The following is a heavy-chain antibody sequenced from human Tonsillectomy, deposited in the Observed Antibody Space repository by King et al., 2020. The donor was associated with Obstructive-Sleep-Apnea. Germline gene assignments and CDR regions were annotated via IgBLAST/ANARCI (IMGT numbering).Heavy chain of an antibody. CDR1: GFSFGDYA. D-gene: IGHD4-17*01. CDR2: ISWNSNSI. V-gene: IGHV3-9*01. CDR3: TKHLRGGTTTRGEFDY. Sequence: VQLVESGGGLVQPGRSLRLSCAASGFSFGDYAIDWVRQAPGRGLEWVAGISWNSNSIDYADSVGGRFTISRDNARNSLYLQMNSLRAEDTAIYYCTKHLRGGTTTRGEFDYWGQGTLVTVSS. J-gene: IGHJ4*02.